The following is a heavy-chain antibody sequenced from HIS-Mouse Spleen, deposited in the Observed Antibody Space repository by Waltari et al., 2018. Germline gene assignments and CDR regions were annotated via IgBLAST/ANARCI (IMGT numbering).Heavy chain of an antibody. J-gene: IGHJ5*02. CDR2: IYHSGST. CDR3: ARVKT. CDR1: GYSLSSGYY. V-gene: IGHV4-38-2*02. Sequence: QVQLQESGPGLVKPSETLSLTCTVPGYSLSSGYYWGWIRQPPGKGLEWIGSIYHSGSTYYNPSLKSRVTISVDTSKNQFSLKLSSVTAADTAVYYCARVKTWGQGTLVTVSS.